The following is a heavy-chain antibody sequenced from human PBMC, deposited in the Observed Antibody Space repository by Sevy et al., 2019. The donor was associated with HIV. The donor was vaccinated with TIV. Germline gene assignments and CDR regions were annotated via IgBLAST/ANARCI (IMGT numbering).Heavy chain of an antibody. CDR1: GFTFSDYY. CDR2: IKQDGSQK. Sequence: GGSLRLSCAASGFTFSDYYVGWVRQAPGKGLEWVANIKQDGSQKNYVDSVKGRFTISRDNAKNSLYLQMNRLRVDDTAVYYCAREMWPGDYWGQGTLVTVSS. D-gene: IGHD2-21*01. J-gene: IGHJ4*02. V-gene: IGHV3-7*01. CDR3: AREMWPGDY.